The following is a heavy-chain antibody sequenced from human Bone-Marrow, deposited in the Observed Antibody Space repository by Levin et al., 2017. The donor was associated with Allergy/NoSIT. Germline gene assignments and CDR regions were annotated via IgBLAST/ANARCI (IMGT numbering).Heavy chain of an antibody. V-gene: IGHV3-33*01. CDR3: ARDRRDTVTGTTFSLDI. CDR1: GFIFSSYA. D-gene: IGHD1-7*01. J-gene: IGHJ3*02. CDR2: IWYDGSNK. Sequence: QTGGSLRLSCTASGFIFSSYAMHWVRQAPGKGLEWVAIIWYDGSNKYYADSVKGRFTISRDYSRNTLYLQMNSLRADDTAVYYCARDRRDTVTGTTFSLDIWGQGTMVTVSS.